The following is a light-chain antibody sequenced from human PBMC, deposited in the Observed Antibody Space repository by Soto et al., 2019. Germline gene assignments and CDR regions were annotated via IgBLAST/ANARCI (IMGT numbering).Light chain of an antibody. CDR1: QSVSSY. Sequence: EIVLTQSPATLSLSPGGRATLSCRASQSVSSYLAWYQQKPGQAPRLLIYDASNRATGIPARFSGSGSGTDFTLTISSLEPEDFAVYYCQQRSNWSYTFGQGTKLEIK. CDR3: QQRSNWSYT. CDR2: DAS. J-gene: IGKJ2*01. V-gene: IGKV3-11*01.